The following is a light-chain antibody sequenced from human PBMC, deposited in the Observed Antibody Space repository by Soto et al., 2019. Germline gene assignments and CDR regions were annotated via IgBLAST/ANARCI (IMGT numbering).Light chain of an antibody. Sequence: QSALTQPPSASGSPGQSVTISCTGSSSDIGGYDFVSWYQQHPGKVPKLLIYEVTKRPSGVPDRFSGSKSGNTASLTVSGLQADDEADYYCSSYAGSNNYVFGTGTKLTVL. CDR1: SSDIGGYDF. CDR3: SSYAGSNNYV. CDR2: EVT. J-gene: IGLJ1*01. V-gene: IGLV2-8*01.